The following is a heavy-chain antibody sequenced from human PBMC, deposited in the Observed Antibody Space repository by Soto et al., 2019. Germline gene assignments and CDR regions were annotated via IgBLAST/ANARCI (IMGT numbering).Heavy chain of an antibody. CDR2: INPNSGGT. V-gene: IGHV1-2*04. J-gene: IGHJ3*02. D-gene: IGHD2-8*01. CDR1: GYTFTSYG. CDR3: ARAGGYCTNGVRHAFDI. Sequence: APVKVSCKASGYTFTSYGISWVRQAPGQGLEWMGWINPNSGGTNYAQKFQGWVTMTRDTSISTAYMELSRLRSDDTAVYYCARAGGYCTNGVRHAFDIWGQGTMVTVS.